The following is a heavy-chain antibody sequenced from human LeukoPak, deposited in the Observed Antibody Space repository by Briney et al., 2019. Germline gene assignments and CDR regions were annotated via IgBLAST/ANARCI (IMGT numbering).Heavy chain of an antibody. V-gene: IGHV3-53*01. CDR1: GFTVSSNY. CDR3: ARVRPGNYYYYGMDV. CDR2: IYSGGVT. J-gene: IGHJ6*02. D-gene: IGHD3-10*01. Sequence: GGSLRLSCAASGFTVSSNYMSWVRQAPGKGLEWVSLIYSGGVTYYADSVKGRFTISRDNSKNTLYLQMNSLRAEDTAVYYCARVRPGNYYYYGMDVWGQGTTITVSS.